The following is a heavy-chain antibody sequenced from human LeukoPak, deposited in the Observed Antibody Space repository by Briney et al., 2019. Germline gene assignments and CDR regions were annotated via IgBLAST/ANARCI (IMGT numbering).Heavy chain of an antibody. CDR1: GFTFSSSA. D-gene: IGHD2-21*02. V-gene: IGHV3-23*01. J-gene: IGHJ4*02. Sequence: GGSLRLSCVASGFTFSSSAMSWVRQAPERGLEGVSLISGSGGSTNYADSVKGRFTISRDNSKNTLYLQMNSLTAEDTAVYYCAKPRTAAGRNFDYWGQGTLVTVSS. CDR3: AKPRTAAGRNFDY. CDR2: ISGSGGST.